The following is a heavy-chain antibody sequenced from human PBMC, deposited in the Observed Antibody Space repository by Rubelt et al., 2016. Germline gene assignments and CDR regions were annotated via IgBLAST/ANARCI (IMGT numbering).Heavy chain of an antibody. V-gene: IGHV7-4-1*02. D-gene: IGHD6-13*01. J-gene: IGHJ4*02. CDR1: GYTFTSYA. CDR3: ARVIAAAGRDGNYFDY. Sequence: QVQLVQSGSELKKPGASVKVSCKASGYTFTSYAMNWVRQAPGQGLEWMGWINTNTGNPTYAPGFRGRFVCSLDTSVSTAYLQISSLKAEDTAVYYCARVIAAAGRDGNYFDYWGQGTLVTVSS. CDR2: INTNTGNP.